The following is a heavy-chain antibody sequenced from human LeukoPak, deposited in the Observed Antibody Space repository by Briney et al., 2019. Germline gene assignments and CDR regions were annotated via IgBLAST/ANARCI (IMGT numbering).Heavy chain of an antibody. Sequence: GGSLRLSCAASGFTFSSYGMHWVRQAPGKGLEWVAFIRYDGSNKYYADSVKGRFTISRDNSKNTLYLQMNSLRAEDTAVYYCAKDLGGITIFGVVGTEIDYWGQGTLVTVSS. D-gene: IGHD3-3*01. CDR1: GFTFSSYG. CDR3: AKDLGGITIFGVVGTEIDY. J-gene: IGHJ4*02. CDR2: IRYDGSNK. V-gene: IGHV3-30*02.